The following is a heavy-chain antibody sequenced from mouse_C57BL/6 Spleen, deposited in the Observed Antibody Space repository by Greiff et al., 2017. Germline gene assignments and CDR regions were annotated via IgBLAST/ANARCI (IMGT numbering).Heavy chain of an antibody. Sequence: EVQLVESEGGLVQPGSSMKLSCTASGFTFSDYYMAWVRQVPEKGLEWVANINYDGSSTYYLDSLTSRFIISRDNAKNILYLQMSSLKSEDTATYYCARVGITYYFDYWGQGTTLTVSS. D-gene: IGHD2-4*01. CDR2: INYDGSST. J-gene: IGHJ2*01. CDR1: GFTFSDYY. V-gene: IGHV5-16*01. CDR3: ARVGITYYFDY.